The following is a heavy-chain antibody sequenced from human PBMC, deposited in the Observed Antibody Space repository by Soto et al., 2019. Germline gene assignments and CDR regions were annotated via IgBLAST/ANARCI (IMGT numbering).Heavy chain of an antibody. CDR1: GFTFSNYG. V-gene: IGHV3-30*18. CDR3: AKATYHDILTGYRDLHH. CDR2: ISYDGSNK. D-gene: IGHD3-9*01. J-gene: IGHJ5*02. Sequence: GGSLRLSCAASGFTFSNYGMHWVRQAPGKGLEWVAVISYDGSNKYYADSVKGRFTISRDNSKNTLNLQMNSLRAEDTAVYYCAKATYHDILTGYRDLHHWGQGTLVTVSS.